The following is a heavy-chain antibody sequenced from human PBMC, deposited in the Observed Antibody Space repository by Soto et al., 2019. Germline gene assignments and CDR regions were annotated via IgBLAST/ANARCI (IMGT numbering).Heavy chain of an antibody. CDR2: ISAYNGNT. Sequence: ASVKVSCKASGYTFTSYGISWVRQAPGQGLEWMGWISAYNGNTNYAQKLQGRVTMTTDTSTSTAYMELRSLRSDDTAVYYCARLGGRYDFWSGYFPGFDYWGQGXLVTVYS. J-gene: IGHJ4*02. CDR3: ARLGGRYDFWSGYFPGFDY. CDR1: GYTFTSYG. D-gene: IGHD3-3*01. V-gene: IGHV1-18*04.